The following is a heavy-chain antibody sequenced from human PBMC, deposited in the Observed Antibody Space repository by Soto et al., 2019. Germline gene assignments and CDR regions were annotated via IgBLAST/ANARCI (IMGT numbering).Heavy chain of an antibody. D-gene: IGHD2-21*02. J-gene: IGHJ3*02. Sequence: SETLSLTCAVYGGSFSGYCWSWIRQPPGKGLEWIGEINHSGSTNYNPSLKSRVTISVDTSKNQFSLKLSSVTAADTAVYYCARLYCGGDCPRYAFDIWGQGTMVT. CDR1: GGSFSGYC. CDR2: INHSGST. CDR3: ARLYCGGDCPRYAFDI. V-gene: IGHV4-34*01.